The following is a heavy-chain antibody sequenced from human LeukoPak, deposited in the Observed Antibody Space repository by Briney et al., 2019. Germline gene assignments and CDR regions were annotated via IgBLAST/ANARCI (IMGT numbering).Heavy chain of an antibody. CDR3: ARSIVADGTGIDY. Sequence: SETLSLSCTVSGGSISSYYWSWIRQPPGKGLEWIGYIYYSGSTNYNPSLKSRVTISVDTSKNQLSLKLSTVTAADTAVYYCARSIVADGTGIDYWGQGTLVTVSS. V-gene: IGHV4-59*08. CDR1: GGSISSYY. J-gene: IGHJ4*02. CDR2: IYYSGST. D-gene: IGHD6-13*01.